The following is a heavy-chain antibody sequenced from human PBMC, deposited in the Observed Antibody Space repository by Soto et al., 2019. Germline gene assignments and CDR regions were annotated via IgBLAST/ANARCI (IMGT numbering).Heavy chain of an antibody. CDR2: IWHDGSQK. CDR3: ARDDGLTQLRY. J-gene: IGHJ4*02. Sequence: QVQLVESGGGVVQPGRSLRLSCTVSGFDFSSHGYHWVRQAPGKGLEWVAVIWHDGSQKYYADSVKGRFTISRDEAKTTLYLQMTSIRAEDTALYHCARDDGLTQLRYWGQGARVTVSP. V-gene: IGHV3-33*01. D-gene: IGHD1-20*01. CDR1: GFDFSSHG.